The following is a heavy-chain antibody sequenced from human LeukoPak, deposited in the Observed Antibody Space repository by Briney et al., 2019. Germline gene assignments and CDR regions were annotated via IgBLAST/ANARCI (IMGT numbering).Heavy chain of an antibody. CDR2: IYYSGST. J-gene: IGHJ4*02. D-gene: IGHD6-13*01. Sequence: SETLSLTCTVSGGSISSYYWSWIRQPPGKGLKGIGYIYYSGSTNYNPSLKSRVTISLDTSKNQFSLKLSSVTAADTAVYYCARHAAGTWYFDYWGQGTLVTVSS. V-gene: IGHV4-59*01. CDR3: ARHAAGTWYFDY. CDR1: GGSISSYY.